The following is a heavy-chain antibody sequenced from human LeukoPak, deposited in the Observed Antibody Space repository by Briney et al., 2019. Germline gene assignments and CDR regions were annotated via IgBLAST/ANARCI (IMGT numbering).Heavy chain of an antibody. CDR3: ARGRSSGWSNY. Sequence: SETPSLTCTVSGGSICSGSYYWSWIRQPAGKGLEWIGRIYTSGSTNYNPSLKSRVTISVDTSKNQFSLKLSSVTAADTAVYYCARGRSSGWSNYWGQGILVTVSS. J-gene: IGHJ4*02. CDR1: GGSICSGSYY. CDR2: IYTSGST. V-gene: IGHV4-61*02. D-gene: IGHD6-19*01.